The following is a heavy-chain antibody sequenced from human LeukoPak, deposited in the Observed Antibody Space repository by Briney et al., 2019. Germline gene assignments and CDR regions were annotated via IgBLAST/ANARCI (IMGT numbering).Heavy chain of an antibody. D-gene: IGHD3-22*01. J-gene: IGHJ4*02. CDR1: GYTFTGYY. CDR2: INPNSGGT. V-gene: IGHV1-2*02. CDR3: ARVNDDSSGYYYDY. Sequence: GASVTVSFKASGYTFTGYYMHWVRQAPGQGLEWMGWINPNSGGTNYAQKFQGRVTMTRDTSISTAYMELSRLRSDDTAVYYCARVNDDSSGYYYDYWGQGTLVTVSS.